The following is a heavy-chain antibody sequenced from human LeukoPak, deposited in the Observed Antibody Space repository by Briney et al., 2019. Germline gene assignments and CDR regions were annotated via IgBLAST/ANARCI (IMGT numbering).Heavy chain of an antibody. CDR1: GYTFSDYY. Sequence: ASVKVSCKTSGYTFSDYYVHWVRQAPGQGLDWMGWINPNTDDTKYAQNFKGRVTMTRDSSISTAYMELSSLSSDDTAVYYCARGESSWAPGDYWGQGTLVVVS. CDR3: ARGESSWAPGDY. D-gene: IGHD6-13*01. J-gene: IGHJ4*02. V-gene: IGHV1-2*02. CDR2: INPNTDDT.